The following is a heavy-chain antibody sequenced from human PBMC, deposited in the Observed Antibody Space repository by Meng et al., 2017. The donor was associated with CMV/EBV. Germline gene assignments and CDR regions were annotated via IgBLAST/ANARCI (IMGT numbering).Heavy chain of an antibody. V-gene: IGHV4-61*01. CDR3: ARGYNLGPYYYGMDV. CDR2: IYYSGST. D-gene: IGHD3-10*01. J-gene: IGHJ6*02. CDR1: GGSVSSGSYY. Sequence: SETLSLTCTVSGGSVSSGSYYWSWIRQPPGKGLEWIGYIYYSGSTNYNPSLKSRVTISVDTSKNQFSLKLSSVTAADTAVYYCARGYNLGPYYYGMDVWGQGTTVTVSS.